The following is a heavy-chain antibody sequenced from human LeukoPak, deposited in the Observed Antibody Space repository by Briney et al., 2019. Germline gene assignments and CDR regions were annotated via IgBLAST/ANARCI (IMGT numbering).Heavy chain of an antibody. CDR3: ATFYDREGNFDY. CDR1: GYTLTELS. Sequence: ASVKVSCKVSGYTLTELSMHWVRQAPGKGLEWMGGFDPEDGETIYVQKFRGRVTMTEDTSTDTAYMELSSLRSEDTAVYYCATFYDREGNFDYWGQGTLVTVSS. V-gene: IGHV1-24*01. D-gene: IGHD3-22*01. J-gene: IGHJ4*02. CDR2: FDPEDGET.